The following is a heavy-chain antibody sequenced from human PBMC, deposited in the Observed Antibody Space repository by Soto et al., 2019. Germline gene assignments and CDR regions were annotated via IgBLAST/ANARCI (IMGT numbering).Heavy chain of an antibody. V-gene: IGHV4-61*01. CDR3: ARGKGYYGMDV. CDR1: GGSVSSGSYY. Sequence: PSETLSLTCTVSGGSVSSGSYYWSWIRQPPGKGLEWIGYIYYSGSTNYNPSLKSRVTISVDTSKNQFSLKLSSVTAADTAVYYCARGKGYYGMDVWGQGTTVTVSS. CDR2: IYYSGST. J-gene: IGHJ6*02.